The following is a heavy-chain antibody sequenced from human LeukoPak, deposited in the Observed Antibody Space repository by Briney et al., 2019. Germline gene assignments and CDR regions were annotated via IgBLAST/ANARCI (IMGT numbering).Heavy chain of an antibody. CDR1: GYSFTDYY. CDR3: ERLLASGGDY. J-gene: IGHJ4*02. CDR2: INSNSGGT. Sequence: ASVKVSCKTSGYSFTDYYMHWVRQAPGQGLEWMGWINSNSGGTNYAQNFQGRVTMTRDTSISTVYMELSRLKSDDTAVYYCERLLASGGDYWGQGTLVTVSS. D-gene: IGHD3-10*01. V-gene: IGHV1-2*02.